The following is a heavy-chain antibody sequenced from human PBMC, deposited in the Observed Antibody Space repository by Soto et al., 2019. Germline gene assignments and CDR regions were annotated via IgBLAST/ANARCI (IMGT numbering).Heavy chain of an antibody. J-gene: IGHJ4*02. CDR1: GGTFSTYA. D-gene: IGHD5-12*01. Sequence: QVQLVQSGAEVKKPESSVKVSCKAPGGTFSTYAISWVRQAPGQGLEWMGGIIPMFGTANYAQRFQDRVTITADESTNTVYMELSSLRSEDTAVYFCAGGIQRWLRRINNGYSGWGQGTLVTVSS. CDR3: AGGIQRWLRRINNGYSG. CDR2: IIPMFGTA. V-gene: IGHV1-69*12.